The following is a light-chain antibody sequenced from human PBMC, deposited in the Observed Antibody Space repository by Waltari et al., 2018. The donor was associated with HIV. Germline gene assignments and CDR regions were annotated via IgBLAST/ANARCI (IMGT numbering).Light chain of an antibody. CDR2: QDS. J-gene: IGLJ2*01. Sequence: SYELTQPPSLSVSPGQTASIPCPATHLDNQYVCWYHQRPGQSPVLVIYQDSKRPSDIPERFSGSSSGDTATLTISETQTVDEGDYYCQAWDSTVAVFGGGTRLTVL. CDR3: QAWDSTVAV. CDR1: HLDNQY. V-gene: IGLV3-1*01.